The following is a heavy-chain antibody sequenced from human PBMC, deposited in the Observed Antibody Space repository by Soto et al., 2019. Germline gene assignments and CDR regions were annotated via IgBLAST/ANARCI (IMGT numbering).Heavy chain of an antibody. CDR2: IKSKTDGGTT. V-gene: IGHV3-15*07. CDR3: TTDPELSTVRIDWLDP. J-gene: IGHJ5*02. CDR1: GFTFSNAW. D-gene: IGHD4-17*01. Sequence: PGGSLRLSCAASGFTFSNAWMNWVRQAPGKGLEWVGRIKSKTDGGTTDYAAPVKGRFTISRDDSKNTLYLQMNSLKTEDTAVYYCTTDPELSTVRIDWLDPWAQGTLVTVSS.